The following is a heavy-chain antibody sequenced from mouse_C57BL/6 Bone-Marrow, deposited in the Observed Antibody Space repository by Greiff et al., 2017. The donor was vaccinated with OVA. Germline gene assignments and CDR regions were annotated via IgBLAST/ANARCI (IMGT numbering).Heavy chain of an antibody. D-gene: IGHD2-5*01. Sequence: EVKLVESGGGLVQPKGSLKLSCAASGFSFNTYAMNWVRQAPGKGLEWVARIRSKSNNYATYYADSVKDRFTISRDDSESMLYLQMNNLKTEDTAMYYCVRSYYSNFDYWGQGTTLTVSS. J-gene: IGHJ2*01. CDR2: IRSKSNNYAT. CDR1: GFSFNTYA. V-gene: IGHV10-1*01. CDR3: VRSYYSNFDY.